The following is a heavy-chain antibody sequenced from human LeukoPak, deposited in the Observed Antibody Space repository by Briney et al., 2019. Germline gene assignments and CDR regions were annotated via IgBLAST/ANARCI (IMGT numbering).Heavy chain of an antibody. D-gene: IGHD3-10*01. CDR3: ARQTLGVIMPFDY. Sequence: SETLSLTCTVSGGSISSSSYYWGWIRQPPGKGLEWIGSIYYSGSTYYNPSLKSRVTISVDTSKNQFSLKLSSVTAADTAVYYCARQTLGVIMPFDYWGQGTLVTVSS. CDR1: GGSISSSSYY. J-gene: IGHJ4*02. CDR2: IYYSGST. V-gene: IGHV4-39*01.